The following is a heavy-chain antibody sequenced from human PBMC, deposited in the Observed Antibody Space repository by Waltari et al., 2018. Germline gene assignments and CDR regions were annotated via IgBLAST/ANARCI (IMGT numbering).Heavy chain of an antibody. J-gene: IGHJ4*02. CDR1: GFTCGSYG. V-gene: IGHV3-74*01. CDR3: ARGVPDYSSLAY. D-gene: IGHD4-4*01. Sequence: EVQLVESGGTLVQPGGSVRLYGAVFGFTCGSYGMHWVRQAPGEGLGWLARINIDGSGTVYADSVKGRFTISRENAKNTLYLQMNSLRADDTAVYYCARGVPDYSSLAYWGQGTLVTVSS. CDR2: INIDGSGT.